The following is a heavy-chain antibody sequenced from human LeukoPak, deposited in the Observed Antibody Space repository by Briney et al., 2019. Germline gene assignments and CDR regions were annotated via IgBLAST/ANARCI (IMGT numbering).Heavy chain of an antibody. CDR1: GGSFSGYY. CDR2: INHSGST. J-gene: IGHJ6*03. D-gene: IGHD2-15*01. CDR3: ARVGLCSGGSCNYYYYYMDV. Sequence: SETLSLTCAVYGGSFSGYYWSWIRQPPGKGLEWIGEINHSGSTNYNPSLKSRVTISVDTSKNQFSLKLSSVTAADTAVYYCARVGLCSGGSCNYYYYYMDVWGKGTTVTVSS. V-gene: IGHV4-34*01.